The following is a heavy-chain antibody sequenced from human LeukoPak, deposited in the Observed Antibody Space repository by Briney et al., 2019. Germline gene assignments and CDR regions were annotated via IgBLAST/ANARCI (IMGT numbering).Heavy chain of an antibody. CDR3: ARRYGDYRKGYFDY. CDR1: GGSISIYY. V-gene: IGHV4-59*08. J-gene: IGHJ4*02. D-gene: IGHD4-17*01. CDR2: IYYSGST. Sequence: PSETLSLTCTVSGGSISIYYWSWIRQPPGKGLEWIGYIYYSGSTNYNPSLRSRVTISVDTSKNQFSLKLSSVTAADTAVYYCARRYGDYRKGYFDYWGQGTLVTVSS.